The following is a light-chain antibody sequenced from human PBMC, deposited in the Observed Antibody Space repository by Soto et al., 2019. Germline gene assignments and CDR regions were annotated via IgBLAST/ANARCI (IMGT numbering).Light chain of an antibody. V-gene: IGKV1-5*01. J-gene: IGKJ1*01. Sequence: DIQLTQSPSSLSASVGDRVTITCRASESVNIWLAWYQQKPGKAPRLLIYDASTLEGGVPSRFSASGSGTEFTLTISSLQPDDFATYYCEQYDSRSPWTFGQGTKIEIK. CDR2: DAS. CDR1: ESVNIW. CDR3: EQYDSRSPWT.